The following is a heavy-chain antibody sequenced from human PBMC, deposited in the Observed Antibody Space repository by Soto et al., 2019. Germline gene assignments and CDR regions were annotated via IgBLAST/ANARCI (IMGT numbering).Heavy chain of an antibody. CDR1: GFTVSSNY. CDR3: ARMSLGGSGSWRY. D-gene: IGHD3-10*01. V-gene: IGHV3-53*01. Sequence: EVQLVESGGGLIQPGGSLRLSCAASGFTVSSNYMSWVRQAPGEGLEWVSVIYSGGSTYYADSVKGRFTISRDNSKNTLYLQMNSLRAEDTAVYYCARMSLGGSGSWRYWGQGTLVTVSS. J-gene: IGHJ4*02. CDR2: IYSGGST.